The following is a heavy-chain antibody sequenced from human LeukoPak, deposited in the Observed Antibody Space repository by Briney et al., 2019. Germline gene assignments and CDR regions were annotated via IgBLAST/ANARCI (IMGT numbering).Heavy chain of an antibody. V-gene: IGHV1-3*01. D-gene: IGHD5-18*01. CDR1: GYTFTSYA. Sequence: ASVKVSCKASGYTFTSYAMHWVRQAPGQRLEWMGWINAGNGNTKYSQKFQGRVTITADESTSTAYMELSSLRSEDTAVYYCARGRDTAMEYFDYWGQGTLVTVSS. J-gene: IGHJ4*02. CDR3: ARGRDTAMEYFDY. CDR2: INAGNGNT.